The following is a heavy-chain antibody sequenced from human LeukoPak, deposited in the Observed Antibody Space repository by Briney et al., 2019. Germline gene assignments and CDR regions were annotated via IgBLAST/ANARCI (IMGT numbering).Heavy chain of an antibody. D-gene: IGHD6-19*01. J-gene: IGHJ4*02. CDR3: ASGIAVAGTGFDY. CDR1: GGSFSGYY. Sequence: PSETLSLTCAVYGGSFSGYYWSWIRQPPGKGLEWIGEINHSGSTNYNPSLKSRVTISVDTSKNQFSLKLSSVTAADTAVYYCASGIAVAGTGFDYWGQGTLVTVSS. V-gene: IGHV4-34*01. CDR2: INHSGST.